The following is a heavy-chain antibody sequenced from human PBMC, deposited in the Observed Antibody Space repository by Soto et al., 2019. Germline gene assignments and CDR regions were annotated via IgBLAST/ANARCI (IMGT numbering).Heavy chain of an antibody. Sequence: SLSVKCSVYVGSFSGYYWSWIRQSPRKGQEWLGEINTSGRTNYKQSLKSRVTVSVETSKKPFSLKLSSMTAVDTAVYYCTRVEIATTKDDWDEGTLVT. CDR1: VGSFSGYY. V-gene: IGHV4-34*01. D-gene: IGHD1-1*01. J-gene: IGHJ4*02. CDR3: TRVEIATTKDD. CDR2: INTSGRT.